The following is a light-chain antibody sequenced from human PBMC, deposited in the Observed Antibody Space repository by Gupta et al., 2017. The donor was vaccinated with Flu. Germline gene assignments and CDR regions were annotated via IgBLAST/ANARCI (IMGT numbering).Light chain of an antibody. CDR2: WAS. V-gene: IGKV4-1*01. CDR3: QQDYSTPLT. Sequence: DIVMTQSPDSLAVSLGERATINCKSSQSVLYSNNNKNYLAWYQQKPGQPPKLLIYWASTRESGVLDRFSGSGSGTDFTLTISSLQAEDVAVYYCQQDYSTPLTFGGGTKVEIK. CDR1: QSVLYSNNNKNY. J-gene: IGKJ4*01.